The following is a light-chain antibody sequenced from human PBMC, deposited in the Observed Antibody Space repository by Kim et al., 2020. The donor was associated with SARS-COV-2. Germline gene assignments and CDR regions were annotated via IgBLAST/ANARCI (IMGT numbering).Light chain of an antibody. CDR3: AVWDGSLNVVI. CDR2: TNN. CDR1: TSNVGTYS. V-gene: IGLV1-44*01. Sequence: QSVLTQPPSASGTPGQRVTISCSGGTSNVGTYSVNWYRHLPGSAPRLVIYTNNLRPSWVPGRFSGSKSCTSASLAISGLQSEDEADYYCAVWDGSLNVVIFGGGTQLTVL. J-gene: IGLJ2*01.